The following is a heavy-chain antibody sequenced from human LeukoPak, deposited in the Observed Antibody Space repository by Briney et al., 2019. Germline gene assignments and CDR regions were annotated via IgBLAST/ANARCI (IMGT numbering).Heavy chain of an antibody. CDR2: MNPNSGNT. CDR3: ARVFTMIVVVRDAFDI. V-gene: IGHV1-8*01. J-gene: IGHJ3*02. D-gene: IGHD3-22*01. Sequence: ASVKVSCKASGYTFTSYDINWVRQATGQGLEWMGWMNPNSGNTGYAQKFQGRVTMTRDTSISTAYMELSRLRSDDTAVYYCARVFTMIVVVRDAFDIWGQGTMVTVSS. CDR1: GYTFTSYD.